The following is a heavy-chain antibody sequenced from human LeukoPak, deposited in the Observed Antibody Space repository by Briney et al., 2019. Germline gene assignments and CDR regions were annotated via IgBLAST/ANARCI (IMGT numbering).Heavy chain of an antibody. CDR1: GGSISSYY. J-gene: IGHJ4*02. D-gene: IGHD5-12*01. CDR2: IYYSGST. V-gene: IGHV4-59*01. CDR3: ARLRGYSGYGGY. Sequence: SETLSLTCTVSGGSISSYYWSWIRQPPGKGLEWIGYIYYSGSTNYNPSLKSRVTISVDTSKNQFSLKLSSVTAADTAVYYCARLRGYSGYGGYWGQGTLVTVSS.